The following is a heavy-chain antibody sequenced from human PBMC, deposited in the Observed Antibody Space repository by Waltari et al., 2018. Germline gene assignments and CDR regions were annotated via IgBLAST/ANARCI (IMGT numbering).Heavy chain of an antibody. J-gene: IGHJ2*01. CDR1: GYSISSGYY. CDR2: IYHSGST. CDR3: AGRYSSGWHYWYFDL. Sequence: QVQLQESGPGLVKPSETLSLTCAVSGYSISSGYYWGWIRQPPGKGLEWIGSIYHSGSTYYNPSLKSRVTISVDTSKNQFSLKLSSVTAADTAVYYCAGRYSSGWHYWYFDLWGRGTLVTVSS. V-gene: IGHV4-38-2*01. D-gene: IGHD6-19*01.